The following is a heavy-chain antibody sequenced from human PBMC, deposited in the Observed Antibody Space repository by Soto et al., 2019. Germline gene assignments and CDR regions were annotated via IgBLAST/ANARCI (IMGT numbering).Heavy chain of an antibody. J-gene: IGHJ4*02. CDR2: IYYRGST. D-gene: IGHD3-10*01. V-gene: IGHV4-30-4*01. CDR1: GGSISSGDYY. Sequence: QVQLQESGPGLVKPSQTLSLTCTVSGGSISSGDYYWSWIRQPPGKGLEWIGYIYYRGSTYYTPSLKSRVTISVDTSKNQFSLKLSSVTAADTAVYYCARGSSSLLWCGESYWGQGTLVTVSS. CDR3: ARGSSSLLWCGESY.